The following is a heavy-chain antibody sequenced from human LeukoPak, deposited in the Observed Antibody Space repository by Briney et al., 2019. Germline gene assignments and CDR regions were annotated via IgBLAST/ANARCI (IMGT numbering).Heavy chain of an antibody. CDR3: AKDRETTASGTLDY. D-gene: IGHD1-14*01. Sequence: LSGGSLRLSCAASGFTFSSYTMHWVRQAPGKGLEWVAVISYDGSNKYYADSVKGRFTISRDNSKNTLDLQMNSLRAEDTAVYFCAKDRETTASGTLDYWGQGALVIVSS. CDR1: GFTFSSYT. J-gene: IGHJ4*02. V-gene: IGHV3-30-3*01. CDR2: ISYDGSNK.